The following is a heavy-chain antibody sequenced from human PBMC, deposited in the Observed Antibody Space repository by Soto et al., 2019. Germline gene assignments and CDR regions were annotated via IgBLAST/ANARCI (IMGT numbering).Heavy chain of an antibody. Sequence: KVSCKASGYSFTDYHIHWVRQAPGQGLEWLGRINPKSGGTSTAQKFQGWVTMTTDTSISTASMELTRLTSDDMAIYYCARGDSTDCSNGVCSFFYNHDMDVWGQGTTVSVSS. CDR3: ARGDSTDCSNGVCSFFYNHDMDV. CDR2: INPKSGGT. D-gene: IGHD2-8*01. CDR1: GYSFTDYH. J-gene: IGHJ6*02. V-gene: IGHV1-2*04.